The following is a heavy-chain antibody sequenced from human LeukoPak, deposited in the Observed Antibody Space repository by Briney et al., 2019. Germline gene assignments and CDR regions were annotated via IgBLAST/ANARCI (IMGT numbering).Heavy chain of an antibody. J-gene: IGHJ4*02. CDR3: ARGGGSSSWYTWLDY. Sequence: GGSLRLSCASSGFTFSSYGMHWVRQAPGKGLEWVAVIWYDGSNKYYADSVKGRFTISRDNSKNTLYLQMNSLRAEDTAVYYCARGGGSSSWYTWLDYWGQGTLVTVSS. CDR1: GFTFSSYG. V-gene: IGHV3-33*01. D-gene: IGHD6-13*01. CDR2: IWYDGSNK.